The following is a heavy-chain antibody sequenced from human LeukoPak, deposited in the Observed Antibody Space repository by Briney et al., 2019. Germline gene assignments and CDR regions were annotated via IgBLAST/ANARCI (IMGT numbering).Heavy chain of an antibody. V-gene: IGHV3-7*05. D-gene: IGHD3-10*01. CDR3: ARSFTILDAFDI. J-gene: IGHJ3*02. CDR2: IKQDGSDT. Sequence: GGSLRLSCAASGFTFSSYWMSWVRQAPGKGLEWVANIKQDGSDTYYVDSVKGRFTISRDTAKNSLYLQMNSLRAEDTAVYFCARSFTILDAFDIWGEGKMVTVSS. CDR1: GFTFSSYW.